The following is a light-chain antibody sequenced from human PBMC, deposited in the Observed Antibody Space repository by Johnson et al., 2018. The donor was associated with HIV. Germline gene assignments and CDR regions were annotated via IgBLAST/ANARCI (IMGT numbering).Light chain of an antibody. CDR2: ENN. CDR3: GTWDSSLSTHV. CDR1: SSNIGNNY. J-gene: IGLJ1*01. V-gene: IGLV1-51*02. Sequence: QSVLTQPPSVSAAPGQKVTISCSGSSSNIGNNYVSWYQQLPGTAPKLLIYENNKRPSGIPERFSGSKSGTSATLGITGLQTGDEADYYCGTWDSSLSTHVFGTGTKVTVL.